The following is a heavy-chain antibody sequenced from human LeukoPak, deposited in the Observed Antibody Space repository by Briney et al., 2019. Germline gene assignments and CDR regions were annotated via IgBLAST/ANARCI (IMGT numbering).Heavy chain of an antibody. D-gene: IGHD6-13*01. V-gene: IGHV4-34*01. CDR3: ARIWPRVRLGLQQLVRGYFDY. CDR1: GGSFSGYY. J-gene: IGHJ4*02. Sequence: SETLSLTCAVYGGSFSGYYWSWIRQPPGKGLELIGEINHSGSTNYNPSLQGRVTISVDTSKNQFSLKLSSVTTADTAVYYCARIWPRVRLGLQQLVRGYFDYWGEGTLVTVSS. CDR2: INHSGST.